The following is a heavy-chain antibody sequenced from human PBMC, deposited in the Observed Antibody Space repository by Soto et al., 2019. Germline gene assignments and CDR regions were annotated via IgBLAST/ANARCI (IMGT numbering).Heavy chain of an antibody. CDR1: GDSFTRYW. V-gene: IGHV5-51*01. J-gene: IGHJ5*02. CDR2: IYPGDSDT. Sequence: PGESLKITCSSSGDSFTRYWIRWVRQMPGKGLEWMGIIYPGDSDTRYSPSFQGQVTISADKSISTAYLQWSSLKASDTAMYYCARLDGSGSYQWVWFDPWGQGTLVTVSS. D-gene: IGHD3-10*01. CDR3: ARLDGSGSYQWVWFDP.